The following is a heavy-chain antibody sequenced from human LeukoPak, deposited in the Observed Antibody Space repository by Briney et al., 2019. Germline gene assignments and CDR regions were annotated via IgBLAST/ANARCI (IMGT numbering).Heavy chain of an antibody. D-gene: IGHD3-22*01. CDR1: GFTFSSYG. CDR3: ACEWYYYDSSGYFTGAFDI. J-gene: IGHJ3*02. Sequence: GGSLRLSCAASGFTFSSYGMHWVRQAPGKGLEWVAVISYDGSNKYYADSVKGRFTISRDNSKNTLYLQMNSLRAEDTAVYYCACEWYYYDSSGYFTGAFDIWGQGTMVTVSS. CDR2: ISYDGSNK. V-gene: IGHV3-30*03.